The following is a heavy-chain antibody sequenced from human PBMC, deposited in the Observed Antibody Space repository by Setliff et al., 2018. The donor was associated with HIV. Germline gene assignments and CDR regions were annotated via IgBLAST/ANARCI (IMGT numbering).Heavy chain of an antibody. V-gene: IGHV3-21*06. CDR1: GFTFGNYN. J-gene: IGHJ4*02. Sequence: GGSLRLSCAASGFTFGNYNMNWVRLAPGKGLEWVSSIVASSTSLYYADSVKGRFTVSRDNAKNSLYLQMNSLTAEDTAIYYCARDDPAGGIDFWGQGTLVTVSS. CDR3: ARDDPAGGIDF. CDR2: IVASSTSL. D-gene: IGHD1-26*01.